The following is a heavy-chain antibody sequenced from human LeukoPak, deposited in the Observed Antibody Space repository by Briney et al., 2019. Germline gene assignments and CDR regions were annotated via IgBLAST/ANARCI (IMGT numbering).Heavy chain of an antibody. CDR2: TRNKANSYTT. V-gene: IGHV3-72*01. CDR1: GFTFSNYA. J-gene: IGHJ4*02. D-gene: IGHD3-10*01. Sequence: PGGSLRLSCGASGFTFSNYAIHWVRQAPGKGLEWVGRTRNKANSYTTEYAASVKGRFTISRDDSKNSLYLQMNSLKTEDTAVYYCARDKGRLPYFYWGQGTLVTVSS. CDR3: ARDKGRLPYFY.